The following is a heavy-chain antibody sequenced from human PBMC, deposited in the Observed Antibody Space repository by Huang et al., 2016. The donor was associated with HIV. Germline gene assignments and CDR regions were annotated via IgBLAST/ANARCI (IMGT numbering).Heavy chain of an antibody. V-gene: IGHV3-30*04. Sequence: QVKLVESGGGVVQPGISLRLSCAASGFTFRTYTFHWVRQGPGKALEWGAGISYNGGKKFYADSVKGRFTISRDNSKNTVYLEVSSPRPEDSAVYYCTREFTTSVQFFDLWGQGTLVTVSS. J-gene: IGHJ4*02. D-gene: IGHD4-4*01. CDR2: ISYNGGKK. CDR1: GFTFRTYT. CDR3: TREFTTSVQFFDL.